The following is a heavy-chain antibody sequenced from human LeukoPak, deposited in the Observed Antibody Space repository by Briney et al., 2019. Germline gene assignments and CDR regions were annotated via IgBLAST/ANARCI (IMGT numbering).Heavy chain of an antibody. Sequence: SETLSLTCTVSGGSISSYYGSWIRQPPGKGLEWIGYIYYSGSTNYNPSLKSRVTISVDTSKNQYSLKLSSVTAADTAVYYCARHVGYYTPPPNWFDPWGQGTLVTVSS. CDR2: IYYSGST. D-gene: IGHD3-3*01. CDR1: GGSISSYY. V-gene: IGHV4-59*08. J-gene: IGHJ5*02. CDR3: ARHVGYYTPPPNWFDP.